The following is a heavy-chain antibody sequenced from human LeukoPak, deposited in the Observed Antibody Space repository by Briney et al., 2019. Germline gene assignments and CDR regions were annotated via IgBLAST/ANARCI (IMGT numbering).Heavy chain of an antibody. CDR1: GGTFSSYA. D-gene: IGHD2-2*01. J-gene: IGHJ6*04. CDR3: ARAVCSSTSCLYYYYGMDV. V-gene: IGHV1-69*13. Sequence: SVKVSCKASGGTFSSYAISWVRQAPGQGLEWMGGIIPIFGTANYAQKFQGRVTITADESTSTAYMELSSLRSEDTAVYYCARAVCSSTSCLYYYYGMDVWGKGTTVTVSS. CDR2: IIPIFGTA.